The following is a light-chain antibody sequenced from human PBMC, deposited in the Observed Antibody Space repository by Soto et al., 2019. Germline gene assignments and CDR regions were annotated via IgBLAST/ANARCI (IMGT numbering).Light chain of an antibody. Sequence: QSALTQPPSASGTPGQRVTISCSGSLSNIGSNFIYWYQQLPGSAPKLLINRNNERPSGVPDRFSGSKSGTSASLAISGLRSEDEADYHCAAWDDSLRGVVFGGGTQLTVL. CDR2: RNN. CDR1: LSNIGSNF. CDR3: AAWDDSLRGVV. V-gene: IGLV1-47*01. J-gene: IGLJ2*01.